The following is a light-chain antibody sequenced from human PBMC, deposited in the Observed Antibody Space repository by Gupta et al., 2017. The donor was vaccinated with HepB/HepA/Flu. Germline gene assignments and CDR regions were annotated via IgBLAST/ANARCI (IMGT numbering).Light chain of an antibody. CDR1: QRGRDN. CDR3: QQYDSSPLT. CDR2: DAS. Sequence: ETDITLSPRILFVSPVERVILACSASQRGRDNWAGYQQKPGQAPRLLITDASLRVTGSPARISSSRSGTEVTLTISSRQSEDVSLYYCQQYDSSPLTFGGGTKVEVK. V-gene: IGKV3-15*01. J-gene: IGKJ4*02.